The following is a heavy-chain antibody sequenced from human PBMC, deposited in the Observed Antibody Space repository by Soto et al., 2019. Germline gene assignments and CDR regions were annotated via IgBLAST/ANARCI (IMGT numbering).Heavy chain of an antibody. J-gene: IGHJ4*02. CDR1: GFTFSSYE. CDR3: ARLGHFGAFDY. Sequence: VQLVESGGGLVQPGGSLRLSCAASGFTFSSYEMNWVRQAPGKGLEWVSYISSSGSTIYYADSVKGRFTISRDNAKNSLYLQMNSLRAEDTAVYYCARLGHFGAFDYWGQGTLVTVSS. CDR2: ISSSGSTI. V-gene: IGHV3-48*03. D-gene: IGHD3-10*01.